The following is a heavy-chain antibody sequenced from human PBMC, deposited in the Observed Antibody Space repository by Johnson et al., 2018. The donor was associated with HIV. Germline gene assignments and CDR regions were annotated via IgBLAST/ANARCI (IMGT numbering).Heavy chain of an antibody. CDR1: GFTFSYYS. V-gene: IGHV3-30-3*01. CDR3: ARDKPIVVVMKSDAFDI. Sequence: QVQLVESGGGVVQPGRSLRLSCAASGFTFSYYSMHWVRQAPGKGLEWVAVISHDGSNKYYADSVRGRFTISRDKSRNTLYLQMNSLRAEDTAVYYCARDKPIVVVMKSDAFDIWGQGTMVTVSS. CDR2: ISHDGSNK. D-gene: IGHD3-22*01. J-gene: IGHJ3*02.